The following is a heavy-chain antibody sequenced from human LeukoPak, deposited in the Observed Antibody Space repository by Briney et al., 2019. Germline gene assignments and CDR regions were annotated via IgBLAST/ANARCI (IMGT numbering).Heavy chain of an antibody. CDR1: GGSISSGSYY. D-gene: IGHD3-3*01. J-gene: IGHJ6*02. CDR3: ARSLSRYDFWSGYRTGMDV. Sequence: SQTLSLTCTVSGGSISSGSYYWSWIRQPAGKGLEWIGRIYTSGSTNYNPSLKSRVTISVDTSKNQFSLKLSSVTAADTAVYYCARSLSRYDFWSGYRTGMDVWSQGTTVTVSS. CDR2: IYTSGST. V-gene: IGHV4-61*02.